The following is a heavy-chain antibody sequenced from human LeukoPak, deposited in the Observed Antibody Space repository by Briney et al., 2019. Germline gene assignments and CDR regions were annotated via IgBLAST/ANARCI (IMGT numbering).Heavy chain of an antibody. D-gene: IGHD1-1*01. V-gene: IGHV4-34*01. Sequence: SETLSLTCAVYGGSFSGYYWSWIRQPPGKGLEWIGEINHSGSTNYNPSLKSRVTISVDTSKNQFSLKLSSVTAADTAVYYCARGPNWRNYYYYGMDVWGQGTTVTVSS. CDR3: ARGPNWRNYYYYGMDV. CDR1: GGSFSGYY. CDR2: INHSGST. J-gene: IGHJ6*02.